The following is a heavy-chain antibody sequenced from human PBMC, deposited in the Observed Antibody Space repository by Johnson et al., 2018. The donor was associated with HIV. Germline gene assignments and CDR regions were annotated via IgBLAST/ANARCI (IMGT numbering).Heavy chain of an antibody. CDR2: MSSDGFNK. CDR3: ARDQYDRGDGAFDI. Sequence: VQLVESGGGLIQPGGSLRLSCAASGFSVRTNYMSWVRQAPGKGLEWVAVMSSDGFNKYYADSVKGRFTVSRDNSKNTLYLLMNSLRPEDTAVYYCARDQYDRGDGAFDIWGQGTMVTVSS. V-gene: IGHV3-30-3*01. D-gene: IGHD5-24*01. CDR1: GFSVRTNY. J-gene: IGHJ3*02.